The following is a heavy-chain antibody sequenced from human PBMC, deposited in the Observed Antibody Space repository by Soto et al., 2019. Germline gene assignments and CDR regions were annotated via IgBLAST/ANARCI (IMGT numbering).Heavy chain of an antibody. CDR3: ARRLFGSGWTLDS. D-gene: IGHD6-19*01. CDR1: GASITTYY. CDR2: VYHTGST. J-gene: IGHJ4*02. Sequence: SETLSLTCDVSGASITTYYWTWIRQAPGKGLEWIGDVYHTGSTDYNSSLKSRVTISVDTSKNQFSLNMNSVTAADTAVYYCARRLFGSGWTLDSWGQGALVTVSS. V-gene: IGHV4-59*01.